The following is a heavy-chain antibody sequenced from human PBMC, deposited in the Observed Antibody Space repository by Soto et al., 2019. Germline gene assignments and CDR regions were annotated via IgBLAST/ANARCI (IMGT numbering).Heavy chain of an antibody. Sequence: QVQLVQSGAEVKKPGSSVKVSCKASGGTFSSYAISWVRQAPGQGLEWMGGIIPIFGTANYAQKFQGRVTISADESTSTAYTELSSLRSEDTAVYYCASSPNYYDSSGYAFQHWGQGNLVTVSS. CDR2: IIPIFGTA. D-gene: IGHD3-22*01. CDR1: GGTFSSYA. J-gene: IGHJ1*01. V-gene: IGHV1-69*12. CDR3: ASSPNYYDSSGYAFQH.